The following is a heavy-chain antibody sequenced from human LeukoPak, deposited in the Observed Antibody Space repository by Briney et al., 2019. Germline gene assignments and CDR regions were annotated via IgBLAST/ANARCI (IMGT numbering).Heavy chain of an antibody. J-gene: IGHJ5*02. Sequence: SEPLSLTCAVYGGSFSGYYWSWIPQPPGKGLEWIGEINHSGSTNYNPSLKSRVTISVDTSKNQFSLKLSSVTAADTAVYYCARGRTRPGVVVVAATPGVRAFRFDPWGQGTLVTVSS. D-gene: IGHD2-15*01. CDR3: ARGRTRPGVVVVAATPGVRAFRFDP. CDR2: INHSGST. CDR1: GGSFSGYY. V-gene: IGHV4-34*01.